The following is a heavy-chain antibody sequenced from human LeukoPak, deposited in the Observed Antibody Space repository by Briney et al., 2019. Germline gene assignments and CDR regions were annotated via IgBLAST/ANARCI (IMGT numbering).Heavy chain of an antibody. CDR2: INHSGST. D-gene: IGHD6-19*01. CDR1: GGSFSGYY. CDR3: ARLPGIAVAD. J-gene: IGHJ4*02. Sequence: PSETLSLTCAVYGGSFSGYYWSWIRQPPGKGLEWIGEINHSGSTNYNPSLKSRVTISADTSKNQFSLKLSSVTAADTAVYYCARLPGIAVADWGQGTLVTVSS. V-gene: IGHV4-34*01.